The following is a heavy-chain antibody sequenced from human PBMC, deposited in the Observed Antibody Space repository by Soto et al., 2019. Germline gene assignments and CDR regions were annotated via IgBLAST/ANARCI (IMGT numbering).Heavy chain of an antibody. J-gene: IGHJ3*02. CDR2: IYYTGST. D-gene: IGHD3-3*02. CDR3: ARVLGNDAFDI. Sequence: SETLSLTCTVSGDSIKSPSCYWGWIRQPPGKGLEWIGSIYYTGSTYFNPSLKSRVTISVDTSKNQFSLKLSSVTAADTAVYYCARVLGNDAFDIWGQGTRVTVSS. CDR1: GDSIKSPSCY. V-gene: IGHV4-39*07.